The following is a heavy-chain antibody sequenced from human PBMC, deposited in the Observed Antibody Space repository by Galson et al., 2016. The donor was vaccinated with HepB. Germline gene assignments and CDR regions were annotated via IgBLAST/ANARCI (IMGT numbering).Heavy chain of an antibody. J-gene: IGHJ4*02. CDR3: TNSEYRSGWFLDH. CDR2: IWFDGSKE. D-gene: IGHD6-19*01. V-gene: IGHV3-33*06. CDR1: GFTFSSHG. Sequence: SLRLSCAASGFTFSSHGMHWVRQAPGKGAEWVAMIWFDGSKEYYADSVKGRFTISRENSKNTLYLQMDSLRAEDTAVYSCTNSEYRSGWFLDHWGRGTLVTVSS.